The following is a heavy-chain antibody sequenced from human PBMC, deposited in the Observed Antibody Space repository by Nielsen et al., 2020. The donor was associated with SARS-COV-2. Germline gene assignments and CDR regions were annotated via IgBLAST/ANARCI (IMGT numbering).Heavy chain of an antibody. CDR2: ISAFNGNT. J-gene: IGHJ4*02. CDR1: GYTFTRHG. D-gene: IGHD1-14*01. Sequence: VQVSCKASGYTFTRHGISWVRQAPGEGLEWMGWISAFNGNTNYGQKVQGRVTMTTDTTTSTAYIELRSLRPDDTAVYYCARDRVVGTTYFDHWGQGTLVTVSS. CDR3: ARDRVVGTTYFDH. V-gene: IGHV1-18*04.